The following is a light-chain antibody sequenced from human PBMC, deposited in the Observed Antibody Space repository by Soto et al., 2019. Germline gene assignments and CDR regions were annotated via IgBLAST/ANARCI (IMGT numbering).Light chain of an antibody. CDR1: QSVSSY. Sequence: EIVLTQSPATLSLSPGERATLSCRASQSVSSYLAWYQQKPGQAPRLHIYDASNWATGIPARFSGSWSGTDFTLTISSLVPDYFAVYYCQQRSNWSIFTFGPGTKVDIK. CDR3: QQRSNWSIFT. CDR2: DAS. V-gene: IGKV3-11*01. J-gene: IGKJ3*01.